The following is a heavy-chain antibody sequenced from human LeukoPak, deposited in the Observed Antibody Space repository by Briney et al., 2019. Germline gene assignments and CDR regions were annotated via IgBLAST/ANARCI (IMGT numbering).Heavy chain of an antibody. D-gene: IGHD2-15*01. V-gene: IGHV5-51*01. J-gene: IGHJ5*02. Sequence: GESLKLSCKGSGYSFTSYWIGWVRQMPGKGLEWMGIIYPGDSDTRYSPSFQGQVTISADKSISTAYLQWSSLKASDTAMYYCARRGYCSGGSCYSGVWFDPWGQGTLVTVSS. CDR3: ARRGYCSGGSCYSGVWFDP. CDR2: IYPGDSDT. CDR1: GYSFTSYW.